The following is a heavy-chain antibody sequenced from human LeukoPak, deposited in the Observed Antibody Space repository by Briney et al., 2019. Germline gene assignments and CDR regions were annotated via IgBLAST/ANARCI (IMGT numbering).Heavy chain of an antibody. D-gene: IGHD6-19*01. Sequence: GGSLRLSCAASGFTVSSNYMSWVRQAPGKGLEWVSVIYSGGSTYYADSVKGRFAISRDNSKNTLYLQMNSLRAEDTAVYYCARELKAVAGTLDYGMDVWGQGTTVTVSS. CDR1: GFTVSSNY. CDR2: IYSGGST. J-gene: IGHJ6*02. V-gene: IGHV3-53*01. CDR3: ARELKAVAGTLDYGMDV.